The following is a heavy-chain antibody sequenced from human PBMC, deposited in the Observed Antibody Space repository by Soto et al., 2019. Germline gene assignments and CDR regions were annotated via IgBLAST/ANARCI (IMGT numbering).Heavy chain of an antibody. CDR3: ARLIGNSWLDS. Sequence: SQNLSLTCSICWDSFSTNRATWHRITQSPSRGFEWLGRTYYRSHWYNDYAVSVKGRITINPDTSNFQLSLQLNSVTPDDTAVYYCARLIGNSWLDSWGQGTLVTVSS. J-gene: IGHJ5*01. V-gene: IGHV6-1*01. D-gene: IGHD2-8*01. CDR2: TYYRSHWYN. CDR1: WDSFSTNRAT.